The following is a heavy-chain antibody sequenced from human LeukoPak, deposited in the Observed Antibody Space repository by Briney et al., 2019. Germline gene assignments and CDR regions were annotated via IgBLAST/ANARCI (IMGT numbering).Heavy chain of an antibody. CDR3: ARDARIAARGVPGY. V-gene: IGHV1-69*04. CDR2: IIPILGIA. CDR1: GGTFSSYA. J-gene: IGHJ4*02. D-gene: IGHD6-6*01. Sequence: ASVKVSCKASGGTFSSYAISWVRQAPGQGLEWMGRIIPILGIANYAQKFQGRVTITADKSTSTAYMELSRLRSDDTAVYYCARDARIAARGVPGYWGQGTLVTVSS.